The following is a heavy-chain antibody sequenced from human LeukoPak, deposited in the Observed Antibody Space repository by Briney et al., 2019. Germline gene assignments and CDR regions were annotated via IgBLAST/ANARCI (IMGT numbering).Heavy chain of an antibody. CDR2: INPNSGGT. J-gene: IGHJ4*02. D-gene: IGHD2-21*02. CDR1: GYTLTGYY. Sequence: GASVKVSCKASGYTLTGYYMHWVRQAPGQGLEWMGWINPNSGGTNYAQKFQGRVTMTRDTSISTAYMELSRLRSDDTAVYYCARDIVVVTAIPDYYFDYWGQGTLVTVSS. CDR3: ARDIVVVTAIPDYYFDY. V-gene: IGHV1-2*02.